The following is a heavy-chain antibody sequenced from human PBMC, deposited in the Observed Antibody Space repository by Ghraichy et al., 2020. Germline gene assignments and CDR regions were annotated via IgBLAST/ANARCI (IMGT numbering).Heavy chain of an antibody. CDR1: GGSISSGDYY. D-gene: IGHD5-18*01. CDR2: IYYSGST. J-gene: IGHJ3*02. Sequence: SETLSLTCTVSGGSISSGDYYWSWIRQPPGKGLEWIGNIYYSGSTNYNPSLKSRLTISVDTSKNQFSLKLSSVTAADTAVYYCVREGSGYSYVDAFDIWGQGTMVTVSS. V-gene: IGHV4-30-4*01. CDR3: VREGSGYSYVDAFDI.